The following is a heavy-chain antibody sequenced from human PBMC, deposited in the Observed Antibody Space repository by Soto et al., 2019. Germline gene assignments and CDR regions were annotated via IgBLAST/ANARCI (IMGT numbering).Heavy chain of an antibody. CDR3: ARHYYGFDS. Sequence: GESLKISCKGSGYSFTSNWIAWVRQMPGKGLEWMGVIYFGDSDTRYSPSFQGQVTISADKSINTAYLQWSSLKASDTAVYYCARHYYGFDSWGQGTQVTVSS. CDR1: GYSFTSNW. D-gene: IGHD3-22*01. V-gene: IGHV5-51*01. J-gene: IGHJ4*02. CDR2: IYFGDSDT.